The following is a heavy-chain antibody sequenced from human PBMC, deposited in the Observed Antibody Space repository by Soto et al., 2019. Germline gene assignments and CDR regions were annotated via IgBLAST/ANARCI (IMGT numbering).Heavy chain of an antibody. CDR1: GFTFSIYA. CDR3: ARAQDFGDYSYYYYGVDV. Sequence: QVQLVESGGGVVQPGRSLRLSCAASGFTFSIYAMHWVRQAPGKGLEWVALISSDGSNKYYADSVKGRFTISRDNSNNTLYLQMNSLRAEDTAVYYCARAQDFGDYSYYYYGVDVWGQGTTVTVSS. D-gene: IGHD4-17*01. J-gene: IGHJ6*02. V-gene: IGHV3-30-3*01. CDR2: ISSDGSNK.